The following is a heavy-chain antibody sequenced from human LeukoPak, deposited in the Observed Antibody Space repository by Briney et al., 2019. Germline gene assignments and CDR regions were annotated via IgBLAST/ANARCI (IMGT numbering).Heavy chain of an antibody. V-gene: IGHV3-21*04. D-gene: IGHD6-19*01. CDR2: ISTSSSYI. CDR3: AKDNIRIVVAGTIDY. CDR1: GFTFSSYD. Sequence: GGSLRLSCAASGFTFSSYDMNWVRQAPGKGLEWVSSISTSSSYIYYADSVKGRFTISRDNAKNSLYLQMNSLRSEDTALYYCAKDNIRIVVAGTIDYWGQGTLVTVSS. J-gene: IGHJ4*02.